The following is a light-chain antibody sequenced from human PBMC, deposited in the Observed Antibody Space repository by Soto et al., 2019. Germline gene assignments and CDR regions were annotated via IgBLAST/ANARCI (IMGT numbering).Light chain of an antibody. Sequence: EIVMTQAPAALSVSPGERATLSCWASQSVSSNLAWYQQKPGQAPRLLIYGASIRATGIPARFSGSGSGTEFTLTISSLQSEDFAVYYCQQYNNWPPPYTFGQGTKVDIK. V-gene: IGKV3D-15*01. J-gene: IGKJ2*01. CDR3: QQYNNWPPPYT. CDR1: QSVSSN. CDR2: GAS.